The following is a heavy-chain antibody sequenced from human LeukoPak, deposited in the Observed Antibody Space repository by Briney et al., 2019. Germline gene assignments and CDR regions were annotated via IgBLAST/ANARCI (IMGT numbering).Heavy chain of an antibody. CDR2: IGIDSGNT. CDR3: ARDHNYAFDN. V-gene: IGHV3-48*01. J-gene: IGHJ4*02. CDR1: GFPFIEYS. D-gene: IGHD1-1*01. Sequence: GGSLRLSCTASGFPFIEYSMNWVRQVPGKGLEWISYIGIDSGNTKYADSVRGRFTISAGKAKNSLYLQMNSLRVEDTAVYYCARDHNYAFDNWGQGTLVSVAS.